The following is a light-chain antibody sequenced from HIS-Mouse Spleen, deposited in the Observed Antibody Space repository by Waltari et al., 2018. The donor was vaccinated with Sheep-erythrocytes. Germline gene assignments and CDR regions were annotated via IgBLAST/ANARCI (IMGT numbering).Light chain of an antibody. CDR3: QQFNNYPRT. CDR2: DAS. CDR1: QGISSA. V-gene: IGKV1D-13*01. Sequence: AIQLTQSPSSLSASVGDRVTITCRASQGISSALAWYQQNPGKAPKLLIYDASRLESGGPSRFSGSGSGTDFTLTISSLQPEDFATYYCQQFNNYPRTFGQGSKVEIK. J-gene: IGKJ1*01.